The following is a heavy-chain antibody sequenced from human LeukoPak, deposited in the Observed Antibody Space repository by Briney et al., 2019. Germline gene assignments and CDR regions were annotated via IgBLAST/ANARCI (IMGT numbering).Heavy chain of an antibody. J-gene: IGHJ6*03. CDR3: ARCLTRTYYYYFMDV. CDR1: GDSINNYH. V-gene: IGHV4-4*07. Sequence: SETLSLTCTVSGDSINNYHWSWIRQPAGKGLEWIGHIFVSGSTHYNPSLKSRVTMSVDSSKNQLSLKLNSVTAADTPVYYCARCLTRTYYYYFMDVWGKGTTVTVSS. D-gene: IGHD3-9*01. CDR2: IFVSGST.